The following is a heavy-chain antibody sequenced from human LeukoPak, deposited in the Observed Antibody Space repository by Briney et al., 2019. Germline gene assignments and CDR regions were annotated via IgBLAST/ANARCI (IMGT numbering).Heavy chain of an antibody. CDR3: XXPSXIVRGIIIAFDS. Sequence: GGPLRLSCAASGFTFTSYAMSWVRQAPGKGLEWVSAISGGGGGTYYADSVKGRFTISRDISKSTVFLQMNSLRAEDTAVYYXXXPSXIVRGIIIAFDSWGQGTLVTVSS. CDR2: ISGGGGGT. CDR1: GFTFTSYA. V-gene: IGHV3-23*01. D-gene: IGHD3-10*01. J-gene: IGHJ4*02.